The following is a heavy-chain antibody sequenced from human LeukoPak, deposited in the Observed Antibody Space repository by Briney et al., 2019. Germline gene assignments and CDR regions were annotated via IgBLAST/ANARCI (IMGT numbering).Heavy chain of an antibody. V-gene: IGHV3-15*01. CDR2: IKSKADGGTT. Sequence: GGSLRLSCAASGFTFSDAWMSWARQAPGKGLEWVGHIKSKADGGTTDYAAPVKGRFTISRHDSKATLYLQMNSLKTEDTTVYYCTTDSGPPSGYFDYWGQGTLVTVSS. D-gene: IGHD1-26*01. J-gene: IGHJ4*02. CDR3: TTDSGPPSGYFDY. CDR1: GFTFSDAW.